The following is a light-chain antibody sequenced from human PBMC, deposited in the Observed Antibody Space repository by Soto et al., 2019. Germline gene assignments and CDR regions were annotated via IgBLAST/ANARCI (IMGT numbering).Light chain of an antibody. CDR2: TAS. V-gene: IGKV1-16*02. CDR3: QQHHSYPIT. CDR1: QDITNY. Sequence: DIQMTQSPSSLSASVGDRVTITCRASQDITNYLAWFQQKPGKAPKSLIYTASSLQSGVPSKFSGSGSGTDFTLIISSLQPEDFATYYCQQHHSYPITFGQGTRLEIK. J-gene: IGKJ5*01.